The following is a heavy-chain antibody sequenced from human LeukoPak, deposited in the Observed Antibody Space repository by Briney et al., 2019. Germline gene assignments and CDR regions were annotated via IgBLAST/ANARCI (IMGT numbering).Heavy chain of an antibody. Sequence: GGSLRLSCAASGFTVSSNYMSWVRQAPGKGLEWVSVIYSGGGTYYADSVKGRLTISRDNSKNTLYLQMNSLRAEDTAVYYCARVGGTKYSSGWSFDYWGQGTLVTVSS. V-gene: IGHV3-53*01. CDR3: ARVGGTKYSSGWSFDY. J-gene: IGHJ4*02. CDR1: GFTVSSNY. D-gene: IGHD6-19*01. CDR2: IYSGGGT.